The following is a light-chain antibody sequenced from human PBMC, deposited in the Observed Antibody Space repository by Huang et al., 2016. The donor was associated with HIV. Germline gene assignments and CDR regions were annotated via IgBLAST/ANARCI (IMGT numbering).Light chain of an antibody. V-gene: IGKV3D-15*01. CDR1: LSVSTN. CDR3: QHYDNCSLT. CDR2: GAS. Sequence: RVMTQSPPTVSLPPGEGATLSCRASLSVSTNLAWYQQRPGQAPRLLIYGASTRATGIPARFSGGGSGAEFTLSISNLQSVDFAVYYSQHYDNCSLTCGG. J-gene: IGKJ4*01.